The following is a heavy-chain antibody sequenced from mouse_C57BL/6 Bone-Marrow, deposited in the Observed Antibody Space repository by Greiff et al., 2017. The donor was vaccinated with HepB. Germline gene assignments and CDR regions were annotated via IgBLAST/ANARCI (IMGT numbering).Heavy chain of an antibody. CDR3: TFYGNYLYYFDY. D-gene: IGHD2-1*01. Sequence: VHVKQSGAELVRPGASVKLSCTASGFNIKDYYMHWVKQRPEQGLEWIGRIDPEDGDTEYAPKFQGKATMTADTSSNTAYLQLSSLTSEDTAVYYCTFYGNYLYYFDYWGQGTTLTVSS. J-gene: IGHJ2*01. CDR1: GFNIKDYY. V-gene: IGHV14-1*01. CDR2: IDPEDGDT.